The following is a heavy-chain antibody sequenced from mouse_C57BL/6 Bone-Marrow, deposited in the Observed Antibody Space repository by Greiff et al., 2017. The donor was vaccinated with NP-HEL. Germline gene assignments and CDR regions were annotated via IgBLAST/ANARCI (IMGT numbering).Heavy chain of an antibody. J-gene: IGHJ4*01. CDR2: IDPENGDP. CDR1: GFNIKDDY. Sequence: EVQLQESGAELVRPGASVKLSCTASGFNIKDDYMHWVKQRPEQGLEWIGWIDPENGDPEYASKFQGKATITADTSSNTAYLQLSSLTSEDTAVYYCTNYYYGSSYVYYYAMDYWGQGTSVTGSS. D-gene: IGHD1-1*01. V-gene: IGHV14-4*01. CDR3: TNYYYGSSYVYYYAMDY.